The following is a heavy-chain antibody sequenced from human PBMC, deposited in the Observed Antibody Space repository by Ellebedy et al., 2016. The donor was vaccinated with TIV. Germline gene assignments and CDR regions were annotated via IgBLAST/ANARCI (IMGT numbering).Heavy chain of an antibody. CDR2: IYSGGST. Sequence: GESLKISCAASGFTVSSNYMSWVRQAPGKGLEWVSVIYSGGSTYYADSVKGRFTISRDNSKNTLYLQMNSLRAEDTAVYYCARAVAGTRDYWGQGTLVTVSS. D-gene: IGHD6-19*01. CDR3: ARAVAGTRDY. CDR1: GFTVSSNY. V-gene: IGHV3-53*01. J-gene: IGHJ4*02.